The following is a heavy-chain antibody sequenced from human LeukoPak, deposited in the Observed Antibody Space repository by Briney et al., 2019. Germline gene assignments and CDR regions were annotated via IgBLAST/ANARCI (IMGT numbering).Heavy chain of an antibody. V-gene: IGHV3-13*01. J-gene: IGHJ6*02. CDR3: ARVLGSYGMDV. CDR2: IGTAGDT. Sequence: GRSLRLSCAASGFTFSSYDMHWVRQATGKGLEWVSAIGTAGDTYYPGSVKGRFTISRENAKNSLYLQMNSLRAGDTAVHYCARVLGSYGMDVWGQGTTVTVSS. D-gene: IGHD3-10*01. CDR1: GFTFSSYD.